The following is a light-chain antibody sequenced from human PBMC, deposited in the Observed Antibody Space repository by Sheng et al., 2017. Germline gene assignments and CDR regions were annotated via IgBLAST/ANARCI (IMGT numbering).Light chain of an antibody. CDR2: DDS. V-gene: IGLV3-21*02. CDR3: QVWDSTSDHEV. J-gene: IGLJ3*02. Sequence: SYVLTQPPSVSVAPGQTARIPCGGNDIGEKSVHWYQQKSGLAPVVVVYDDSERPSGIPERFSGSKSGNTATLTITRVDVGDEADYYCQVWDSTSDHEVFGGGTKVTVL. CDR1: DIGEKS.